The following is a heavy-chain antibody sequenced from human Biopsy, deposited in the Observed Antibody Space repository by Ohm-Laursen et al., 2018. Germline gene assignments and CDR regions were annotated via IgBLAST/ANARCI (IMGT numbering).Heavy chain of an antibody. J-gene: IGHJ4*02. V-gene: IGHV1-8*01. CDR2: MNPNSGKT. CDR3: AIEGGTYSKPFGY. Sequence: GASVKVSCKPSGYTFISYDIDWVRQATGQGLEWMGWMNPNSGKTGYAQKFQGRVTMTTNTSVNTAYMELSSPTFEDTAVYYCAIEGGTYSKPFGYWGQGSQVIVSS. CDR1: GYTFISYD. D-gene: IGHD1-26*01.